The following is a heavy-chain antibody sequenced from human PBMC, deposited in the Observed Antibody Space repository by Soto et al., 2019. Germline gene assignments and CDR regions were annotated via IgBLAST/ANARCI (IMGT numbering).Heavy chain of an antibody. Sequence: SETLSLTCTVSGGSISSGGYYWSWIRQHPGKGLEWIGCIYYSGSTYYNQSLKRRVTISVDKSKNPFSLKLSSVTAADTAVYYCARVIITMVRGTIFDYWGQGTLVTVSS. J-gene: IGHJ4*02. V-gene: IGHV4-31*03. D-gene: IGHD3-10*01. CDR1: GGSISSGGYY. CDR2: IYYSGST. CDR3: ARVIITMVRGTIFDY.